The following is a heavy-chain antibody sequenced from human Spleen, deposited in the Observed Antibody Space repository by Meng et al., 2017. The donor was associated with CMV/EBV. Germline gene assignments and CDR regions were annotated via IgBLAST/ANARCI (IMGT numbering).Heavy chain of an antibody. CDR3: AKGNLVRGFVDGNWFDP. CDR1: GFSFSSYD. D-gene: IGHD1-1*01. CDR2: ISYDGGNT. Sequence: GESLKISCEASGFSFSSYDMHWVRQAPGEGLEWVALISYDGGNTYYADSVKGRFTISRDNSKSTMYLQMKSLRADDTAAYYCAKGNLVRGFVDGNWFDPWGQGTLVTVSS. J-gene: IGHJ5*02. V-gene: IGHV3-30*18.